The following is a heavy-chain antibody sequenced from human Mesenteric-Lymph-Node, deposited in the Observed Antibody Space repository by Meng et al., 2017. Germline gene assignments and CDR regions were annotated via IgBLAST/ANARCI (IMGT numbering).Heavy chain of an antibody. D-gene: IGHD3-10*01. CDR2: INHSGST. CDR1: GGSFSNYY. CDR3: ARGGSVPMVLSY. J-gene: IGHJ4*02. V-gene: IGHV4-34*02. Sequence: QVQLQQWGAGLLKPSETLSLTCAVYGGSFSNYYWSWIRQPPGKELEWIGEINHSGSTKYNPSLKSRVTISVDTSKNQFSLNLNSVTAADTAVYYCARGGSVPMVLSYWGQGTLVTVSS.